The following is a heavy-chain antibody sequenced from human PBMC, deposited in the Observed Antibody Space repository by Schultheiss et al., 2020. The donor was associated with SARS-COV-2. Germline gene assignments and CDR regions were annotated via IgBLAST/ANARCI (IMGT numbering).Heavy chain of an antibody. V-gene: IGHV3-53*01. D-gene: IGHD2-15*01. J-gene: IGHJ6*02. Sequence: GGSLRLSCAASGFTVSSNYMSWVRQAPGKGLEWVSVIYSGGSTYYADSVKGRFTISRDNSKNTLYLQMNSLRAEDTAVYYCARHQVVLVYYYGMDVWGQGTTVTVSS. CDR2: IYSGGST. CDR3: ARHQVVLVYYYGMDV. CDR1: GFTVSSNY.